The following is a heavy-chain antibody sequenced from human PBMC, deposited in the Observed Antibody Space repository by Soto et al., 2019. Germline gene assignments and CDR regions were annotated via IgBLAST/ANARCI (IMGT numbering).Heavy chain of an antibody. J-gene: IGHJ4*02. V-gene: IGHV3-48*03. D-gene: IGHD3-22*01. CDR3: ASRPYYYDSSGYDY. CDR2: ISSSGSTI. CDR1: GFTFSSYE. Sequence: EVQLVESGGGLVQPGGSLRLSCAASGFTFSSYEMNWVRQAPGKGLEWVSYISSSGSTIYYADSVKGRFTISRDNAKNSLYLQMNSLRAEDTAVYYCASRPYYYDSSGYDYWGQGTLVTVSS.